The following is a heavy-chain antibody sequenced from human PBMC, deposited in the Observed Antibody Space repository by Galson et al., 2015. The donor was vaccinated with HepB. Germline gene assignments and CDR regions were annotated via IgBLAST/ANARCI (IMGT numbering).Heavy chain of an antibody. J-gene: IGHJ6*03. CDR3: ATWGDSYVNYYYYMDV. V-gene: IGHV3-48*01. D-gene: IGHD2-21*02. CDR1: GFTFSSYT. CDR2: ISSTGTTM. Sequence: SLRLSCAASGFTFSSYTMNWVRQAPGKGLESVSYISSTGTTMYYADSAKGRFTISRDNAKNSLYLQMNSLRAEDTAVYYCATWGDSYVNYYYYMDVWGKGTTVTVSS.